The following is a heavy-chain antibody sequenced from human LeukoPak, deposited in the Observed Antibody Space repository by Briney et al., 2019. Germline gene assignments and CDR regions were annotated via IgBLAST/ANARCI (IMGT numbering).Heavy chain of an antibody. CDR2: ISYTGST. V-gene: IGHV4-59*11. Sequence: SETLSLTCTVSGASISSHYWSWIPQPPGKGLEWIGYISYTGSTNYNSSLRSRVSISVDTSKNQFSLRLCSVTAADRAVYYCARGYSYGYRFDLWGRGTLVTVSS. D-gene: IGHD5-18*01. J-gene: IGHJ2*01. CDR3: ARGYSYGYRFDL. CDR1: GASISSHY.